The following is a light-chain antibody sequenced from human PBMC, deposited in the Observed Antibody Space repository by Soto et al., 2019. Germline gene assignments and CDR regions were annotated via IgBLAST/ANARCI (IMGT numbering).Light chain of an antibody. V-gene: IGKV3-11*01. CDR3: QQRSNWPPLT. Sequence: VLTQSPATLSLSPGERATLSCRASQSVSSYLAWYQQKPGQAPRLLIYDASNRATGIPARFSGSGSGTDFTLTISSLEPEDFAVYYCQQRSNWPPLTFGGGTKVDIK. CDR1: QSVSSY. CDR2: DAS. J-gene: IGKJ4*01.